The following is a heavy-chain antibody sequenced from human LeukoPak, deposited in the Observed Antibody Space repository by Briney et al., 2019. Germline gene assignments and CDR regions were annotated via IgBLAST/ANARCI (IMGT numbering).Heavy chain of an antibody. CDR2: INHSGST. V-gene: IGHV4-34*01. CDR3: ARVGAGSFDY. CDR1: GGSFSNYY. J-gene: IGHJ4*02. D-gene: IGHD3-10*01. Sequence: SETLSLTCAVYGGSFSNYYWSWIRQPPGKGLEWIGEINHSGSTNYNPSLKSRVTISVDTSKNQFSLKLSSVTAADTAVYYCARVGAGSFDYWGQGTLVTVSS.